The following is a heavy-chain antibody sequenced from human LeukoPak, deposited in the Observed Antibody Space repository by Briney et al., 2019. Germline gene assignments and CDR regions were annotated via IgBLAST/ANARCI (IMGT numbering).Heavy chain of an antibody. CDR1: GGSISSGSYY. CDR2: IHTSGST. D-gene: IGHD3-10*01. Sequence: SETLSLTCTVSGGSISSGSYYWSWIRQPAGKGLEWIGRIHTSGSTNYNPSLKSRVTISVDTSKNQFSLKLSSVTAADTAVYYCARVWFGELFAFDIWGQGTMVTVSS. CDR3: ARVWFGELFAFDI. V-gene: IGHV4-61*02. J-gene: IGHJ3*02.